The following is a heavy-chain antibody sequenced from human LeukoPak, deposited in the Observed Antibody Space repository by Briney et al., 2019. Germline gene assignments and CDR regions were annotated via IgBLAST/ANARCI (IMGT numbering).Heavy chain of an antibody. V-gene: IGHV4-61*02. CDR2: IYTSGST. D-gene: IGHD2-2*01. CDR3: ARADCSSTSCPFLYYYYMDV. CDR1: GGSISSGSYY. J-gene: IGHJ6*03. Sequence: SETLSLTCTVSGGSISSGSYYWSWIRQPAGKGLEWIGRIYTSGSTNYNPSLKSRVTISVDTSKNQFSLKLSSVTAADTVVYYCARADCSSTSCPFLYYYYMDVWGKGTTVTVSS.